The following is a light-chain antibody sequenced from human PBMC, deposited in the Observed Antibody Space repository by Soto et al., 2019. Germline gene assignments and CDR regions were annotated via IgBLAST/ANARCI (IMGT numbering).Light chain of an antibody. CDR2: GAY. Sequence: DIEMTQSPSSLSASVGDRVMITCRASQSISRYLNWYQQKPGQAPNLLIYGAYSLQSGVPSRFSGSGSGTDFTLTISSLQPADFATYYCQQSYSTPLTFGGGTKVEI. J-gene: IGKJ4*01. CDR1: QSISRY. CDR3: QQSYSTPLT. V-gene: IGKV1-39*01.